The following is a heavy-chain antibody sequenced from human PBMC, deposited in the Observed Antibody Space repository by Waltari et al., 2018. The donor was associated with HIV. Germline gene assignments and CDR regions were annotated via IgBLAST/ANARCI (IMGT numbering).Heavy chain of an antibody. Sequence: QVQLVQPGAEVKNPGSSRKVSCTASGGTSISHSINWVRQVPGQGLEWLGRIIPMSGTANNAQKFQGRITITADEATSTAYMELRNLKSDDTAVYFGASARETMGVDFDSWGQGTLVNVSS. D-gene: IGHD3-10*01. CDR1: GGTSISHS. V-gene: IGHV1-69*08. CDR3: ASARETMGVDFDS. CDR2: IIPMSGTA. J-gene: IGHJ4*02.